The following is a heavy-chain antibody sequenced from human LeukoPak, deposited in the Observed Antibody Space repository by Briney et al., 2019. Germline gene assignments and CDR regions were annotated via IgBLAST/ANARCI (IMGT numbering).Heavy chain of an antibody. V-gene: IGHV1-8*01. Sequence: VLVSCKASGYTFRSHDINWVRQATGQGLEWMGWVSPKTGRTGYAQKFQGRVYMTTNASLSTAYMELSSLRSDDTAVYFCARESERNDGWFDPWGQGTLVTVSS. CDR1: GYTFRSHD. D-gene: IGHD1-1*01. CDR2: VSPKTGRT. J-gene: IGHJ5*02. CDR3: ARESERNDGWFDP.